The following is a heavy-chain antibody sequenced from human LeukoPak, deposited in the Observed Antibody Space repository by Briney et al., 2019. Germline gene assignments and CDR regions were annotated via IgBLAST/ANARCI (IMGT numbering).Heavy chain of an antibody. CDR3: AREWSAADPVDY. CDR1: GFTFSSYS. D-gene: IGHD6-13*01. Sequence: TGGSLRLSCAASGFTFSSYSMNWVRQAPGKGLEWVSSISSSSSYIYYADSVKGRFTISRDNAKNSLYLQMNSLRAEDTAVYYCAREWSAADPVDYWGQGTLVTVSS. V-gene: IGHV3-21*01. J-gene: IGHJ4*02. CDR2: ISSSSSYI.